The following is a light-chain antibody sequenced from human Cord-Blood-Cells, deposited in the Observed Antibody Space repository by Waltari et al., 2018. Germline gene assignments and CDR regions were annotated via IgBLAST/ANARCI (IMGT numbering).Light chain of an antibody. J-gene: IGKJ4*01. CDR3: QQSYSTPLT. CDR2: AAS. CDR1: QSISSY. Sequence: DIQMTQSPSSLSASLEDRVTITCRASQSISSYLNWYQQKPGKAPKLLIYAASSLQSGVPSRFSGSGSGTDFTLTIGSLQPEDFATYYCQQSYSTPLTFGGGTKVEIK. V-gene: IGKV1-39*01.